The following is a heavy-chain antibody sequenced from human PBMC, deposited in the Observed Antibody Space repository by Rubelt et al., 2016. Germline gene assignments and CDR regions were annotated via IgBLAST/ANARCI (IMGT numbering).Heavy chain of an antibody. Sequence: QVQLQESGPGLVKPSETLSLTCTVSGDSISRNYWSWIRQPPGTGLEWIDSIYYTGGTHYNQSLRSRVTMSIDTSNNQFSLELTSLTAADTAVYYCARLAYKSLAWDSWGQGTLDTVSS. CDR1: GDSISRNY. CDR2: IYYTGGT. J-gene: IGHJ5*01. D-gene: IGHD3-16*01. CDR3: ARLAYKSLAWDS. V-gene: IGHV4-59*04.